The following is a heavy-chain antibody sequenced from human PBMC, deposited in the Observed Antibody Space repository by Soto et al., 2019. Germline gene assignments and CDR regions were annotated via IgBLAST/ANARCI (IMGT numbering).Heavy chain of an antibody. V-gene: IGHV4-59*01. CDR1: GGSISSYY. D-gene: IGHD5-12*01. CDR3: ARDGGYSVRSYYYYGMDV. Sequence: SETLSLTCTVSGGSISSYYWSWIRQPPGKGLEWIGYIYYSGSTDYNPSLKSRVTISVDTSKNQFSLKLSSVTAADTAVYYCARDGGYSVRSYYYYGMDVWGQGTTVTVSS. CDR2: IYYSGST. J-gene: IGHJ6*02.